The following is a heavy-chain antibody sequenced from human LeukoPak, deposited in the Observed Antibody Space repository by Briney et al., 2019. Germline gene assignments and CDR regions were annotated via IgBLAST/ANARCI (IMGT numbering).Heavy chain of an antibody. CDR3: AKDLGITMIVVVPGTYFDY. Sequence: GGSLRLSCAASGFTFSSYAMSWVRQAPGKGLEWVSAISGSGGSTYYADSVKGRFTISRDNSKNTLYLQMNSLRAEDTAVYYCAKDLGITMIVVVPGTYFDYWGQGTLVTVSS. V-gene: IGHV3-23*01. CDR2: ISGSGGST. J-gene: IGHJ4*02. CDR1: GFTFSSYA. D-gene: IGHD3-22*01.